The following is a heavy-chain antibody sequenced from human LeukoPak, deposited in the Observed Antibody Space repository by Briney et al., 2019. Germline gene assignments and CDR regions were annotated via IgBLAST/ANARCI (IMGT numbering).Heavy chain of an antibody. CDR3: ARWSAAVPKMFDP. CDR2: TTHSGST. CDR1: GGSFTAYY. Sequence: TSETLSLTCAVYGGSFTAYYWTWIRQSPGKGLEWIGETTHSGSTHYNPSLESRVAISVDTSKNQFSLNLTSLTAADTAVYYCARWSAAVPKMFDPWGQGTLVTVSS. D-gene: IGHD6-25*01. J-gene: IGHJ5*02. V-gene: IGHV4-34*01.